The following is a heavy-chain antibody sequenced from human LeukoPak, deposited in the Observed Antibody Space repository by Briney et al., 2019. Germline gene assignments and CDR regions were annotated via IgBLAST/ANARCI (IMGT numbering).Heavy chain of an antibody. V-gene: IGHV1-69-2*01. CDR2: VDPEDGET. CDR3: ATMSYYYGSGSYYATTNLVDY. D-gene: IGHD3-10*01. CDR1: GYTFTDYY. J-gene: IGHJ4*02. Sequence: ASVKISCKVSGYTFTDYYMHWVQQAPGKGLEWMGLVDPEDGETIYAEKFQGRVTITADTSTDTAYMELSSLRSEDTAVYYCATMSYYYGSGSYYATTNLVDYWGQGTLVTVSS.